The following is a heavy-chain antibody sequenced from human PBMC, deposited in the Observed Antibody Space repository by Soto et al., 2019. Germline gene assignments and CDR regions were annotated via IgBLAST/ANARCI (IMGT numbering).Heavy chain of an antibody. V-gene: IGHV3-72*01. CDR1: GFILSDHY. Sequence: EVQLVESGGGLVQPGGSLRLSCAASGFILSDHYMDWVRQAPGKGLEWVGRTKNKANSYAIEYAASVKGRFTISRDDSKNSVYLQMNSLKTEDTAVYYCATWYSGSPRYWGQGTLVTVSS. CDR2: TKNKANSYAI. CDR3: ATWYSGSPRY. J-gene: IGHJ4*02. D-gene: IGHD1-26*01.